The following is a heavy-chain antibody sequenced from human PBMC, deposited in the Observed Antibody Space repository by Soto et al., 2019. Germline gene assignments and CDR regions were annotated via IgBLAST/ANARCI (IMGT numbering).Heavy chain of an antibody. V-gene: IGHV1-58*01. J-gene: IGHJ4*02. D-gene: IGHD2-8*01. CDR2: IAVGSGYT. CDR3: AADATAWQQMVPSDY. CDR1: GFTFTSSA. Sequence: SVKVSCKASGFTFTSSAFQWVRQARGQRLEWIGWIAVGSGYTNYAQRFQDRVTLTRDMSTATTYMELSRLTSEDTAIYYCAADATAWQQMVPSDYWGQGTLVTVPS.